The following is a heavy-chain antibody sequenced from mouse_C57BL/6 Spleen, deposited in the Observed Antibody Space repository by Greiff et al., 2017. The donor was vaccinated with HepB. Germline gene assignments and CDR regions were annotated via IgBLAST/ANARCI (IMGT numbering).Heavy chain of an antibody. CDR2: IYPGDGDT. V-gene: IGHV1-82*01. J-gene: IGHJ4*01. CDR3: ARTYYSNYYAMDC. D-gene: IGHD2-5*01. Sequence: QVQLQQSGPELVKPGASVKISCKASGYAFSSSWMNWVKQRPGKGLEWIGRIYPGDGDTNYNGKFKGKATLTADKSSSTAYMQLSSLTSEDSAVYFCARTYYSNYYAMDCWGQGTSVTVSS. CDR1: GYAFSSSW.